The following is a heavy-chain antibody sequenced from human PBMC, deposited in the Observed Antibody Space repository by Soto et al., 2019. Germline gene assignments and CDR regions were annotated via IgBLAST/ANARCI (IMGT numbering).Heavy chain of an antibody. V-gene: IGHV3-30*04. CDR1: GFTVTAFA. J-gene: IGHJ4*02. D-gene: IGHD3-9*01. Sequence: PWWSLRLSCAACGFTVTAFAVHWVRQPPGKGLEWVAVISYDGRQSHYADSVRGRLTLSRDNSKNTVFLQMNSLTTDDTAIYYCAKDRYFDSYYFDYWGQGTRVTVSS. CDR3: AKDRYFDSYYFDY. CDR2: ISYDGRQS.